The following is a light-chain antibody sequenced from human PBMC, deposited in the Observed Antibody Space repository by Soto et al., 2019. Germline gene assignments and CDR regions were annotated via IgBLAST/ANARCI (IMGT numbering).Light chain of an antibody. CDR1: SSNIGSNI. V-gene: IGLV1-44*01. CDR2: DNN. Sequence: QPVLTQPPSASGTPGQRVTISCSGSSSNIGSNIVAWYQHLPGTAPKLLIYDNNQRPSGVPDRFFGSKSGTSASLAISGLQPDDESHYYCAAWDDSLNGLVFGGGTKLTVL. J-gene: IGLJ3*02. CDR3: AAWDDSLNGLV.